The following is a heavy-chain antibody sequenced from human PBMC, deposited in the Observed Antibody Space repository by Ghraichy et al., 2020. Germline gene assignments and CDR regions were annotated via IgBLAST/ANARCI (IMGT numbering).Heavy chain of an antibody. CDR1: GGSISSGGYY. CDR2: IYYSGST. Sequence: SETLSLTCTVSGGSISSGGYYWSWIRQHPGKGLEWIGYIYYSGSTYYNPSLKSRVTISVDTAKNQFSQKLSSVTAADTAVYYCARAGIAELSHAFDIWGQGTMVTVSS. D-gene: IGHD6-13*01. CDR3: ARAGIAELSHAFDI. V-gene: IGHV4-31*03. J-gene: IGHJ3*02.